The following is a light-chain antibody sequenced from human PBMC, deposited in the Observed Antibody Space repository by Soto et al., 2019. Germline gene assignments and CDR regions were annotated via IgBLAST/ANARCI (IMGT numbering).Light chain of an antibody. V-gene: IGKV3-15*01. CDR2: DAS. J-gene: IGKJ1*01. CDR3: QPYNNWPPWT. Sequence: ILMTQSPATLSVSPGERATLSCRASQSVSNNLAWYQQKPGQAPRLLIYDASTRATGIPARFSGSGSGTEFTLTISGLQSEDFAFYYCQPYNNWPPWTFGQGTNVEIK. CDR1: QSVSNN.